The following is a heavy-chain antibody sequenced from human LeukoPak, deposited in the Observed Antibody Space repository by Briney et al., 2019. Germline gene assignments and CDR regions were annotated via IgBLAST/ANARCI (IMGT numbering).Heavy chain of an antibody. CDR3: ARVRSSSWYEIDY. J-gene: IGHJ4*02. D-gene: IGHD6-13*01. CDR2: IYSGGST. V-gene: IGHV3-66*01. Sequence: GGSLRLSCSASGFTFSSYSMNWVRQAPGKGLEWVSVIYSGGSTYYADSVKGRFTISRDNSKNTLYLQMNSLRAEDTAVYYCARVRSSSWYEIDYWGQGTLVTVSS. CDR1: GFTFSSYS.